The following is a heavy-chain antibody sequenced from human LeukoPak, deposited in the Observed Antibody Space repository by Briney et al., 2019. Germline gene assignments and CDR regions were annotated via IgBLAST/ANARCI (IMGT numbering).Heavy chain of an antibody. Sequence: SETLSLTCTVSGGSISSYYWSWIWQPPGKGLEWIGYIYYSGSTNYNPSLKSRVTISVDTSKNQFSLKLSSVTAADTAVYYCARWVGSYGQDYWGQGTLVTVSS. V-gene: IGHV4-59*01. D-gene: IGHD5-18*01. J-gene: IGHJ4*02. CDR1: GGSISSYY. CDR2: IYYSGST. CDR3: ARWVGSYGQDY.